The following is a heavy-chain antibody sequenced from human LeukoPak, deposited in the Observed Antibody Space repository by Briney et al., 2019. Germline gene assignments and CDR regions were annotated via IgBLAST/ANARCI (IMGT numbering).Heavy chain of an antibody. D-gene: IGHD2-2*01. CDR2: IYYSGST. V-gene: IGHV4-59*01. J-gene: IGHJ4*02. CDR1: GGSISSYY. CDR3: ARGTVKAAPDY. Sequence: SETLSLTCTVSGGSISSYYWSWIRQPPGKGLEWIGYIYYSGSTNYNPSLKSRVAISVGTSKNQFSLKLSSVTAADTAVYYCARGTVKAAPDYWGQGTLVTVSS.